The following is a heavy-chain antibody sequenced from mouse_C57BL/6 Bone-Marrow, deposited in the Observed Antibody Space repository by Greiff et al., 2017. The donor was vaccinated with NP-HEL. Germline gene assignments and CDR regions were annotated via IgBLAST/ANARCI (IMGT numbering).Heavy chain of an antibody. J-gene: IGHJ1*03. V-gene: IGHV10-1*01. Sequence: EVKLVESGGGLVQPKGSLKLSCAASGFSFNTYAMNWVRQAPGKGLEWVARIRSKSNNYATYYADSVKDRFTISRDDSESMLYLQMNNLKTEDTAMYYCVREISRWLPWYFDVWGTGTTVTVSS. D-gene: IGHD2-3*01. CDR2: IRSKSNNYAT. CDR3: VREISRWLPWYFDV. CDR1: GFSFNTYA.